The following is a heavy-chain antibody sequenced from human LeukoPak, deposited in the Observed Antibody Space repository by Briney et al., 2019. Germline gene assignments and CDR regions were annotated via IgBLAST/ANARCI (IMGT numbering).Heavy chain of an antibody. Sequence: PGGSLRLSCAASGFTFSSYAMSWVCQAPGKGLEWVSAISGSGGSTYYADSVKGRFTISRDNSKNTLYLQMNSLRAEDTAVYYCAKSESVLWFGELLYPFDYWGQGTLVTVSS. CDR2: ISGSGGST. CDR1: GFTFSSYA. V-gene: IGHV3-23*01. J-gene: IGHJ4*02. CDR3: AKSESVLWFGELLYPFDY. D-gene: IGHD3-10*01.